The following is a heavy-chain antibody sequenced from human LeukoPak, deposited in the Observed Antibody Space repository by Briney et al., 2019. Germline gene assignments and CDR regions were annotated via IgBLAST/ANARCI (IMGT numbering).Heavy chain of an antibody. CDR2: SSSRKRYI. CDR3: ARDPFGPTAMDFN. J-gene: IGHJ4*02. Sequence: GGPLRLSCAASGFTFNSYSMKWVRQAPGKGREWVSSSSSRKRYIYWADSVKGPFTSYRDNAKNSLYLQMVSLRAEDTAVYYCARDPFGPTAMDFNWGEGTLVTVSS. V-gene: IGHV3-21*01. D-gene: IGHD5-18*01. CDR1: GFTFNSYS.